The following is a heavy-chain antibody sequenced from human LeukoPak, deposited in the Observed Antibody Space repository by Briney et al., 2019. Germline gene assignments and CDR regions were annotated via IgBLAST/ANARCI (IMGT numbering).Heavy chain of an antibody. CDR1: GYTLTSYG. CDR3: ARDSQRPTGTTEENYYYYGMDV. CDR2: ISAYNGTP. D-gene: IGHD1-1*01. Sequence: GASVKVSCKASGYTLTSYGISWVRQAPGQGLEWMGWISAYNGTPNYAQKLQGRVTMTTNTSTSTAFMELGSLRSDDTAVNYCARDSQRPTGTTEENYYYYGMDVWGQGTTVTVSS. V-gene: IGHV1-18*01. J-gene: IGHJ6*02.